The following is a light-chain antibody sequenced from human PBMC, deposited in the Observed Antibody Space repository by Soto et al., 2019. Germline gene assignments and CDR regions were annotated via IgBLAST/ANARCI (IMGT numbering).Light chain of an antibody. Sequence: IVLTQSPGTRSLSPGERTTLSCRASQSISRYLAWYQQKPGQGPRLLIYGASSRATGTPDRFSGSGSGTDFTLTINRLEPEDFALYYCQQYGSSPMTFGQGTRLEIK. CDR1: QSISRY. CDR3: QQYGSSPMT. V-gene: IGKV3-20*01. CDR2: GAS. J-gene: IGKJ5*01.